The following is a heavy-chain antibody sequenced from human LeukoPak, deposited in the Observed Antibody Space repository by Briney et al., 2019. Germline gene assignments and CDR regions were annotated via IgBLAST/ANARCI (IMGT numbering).Heavy chain of an antibody. CDR3: ARTGVDYGIFYYMDV. CDR1: GFTFSSYW. CDR2: IKQDGSEK. J-gene: IGHJ6*03. V-gene: IGHV3-7*01. Sequence: GGSLRLSCAASGFTFSSYWMSWVRQAPGKGLEWVANIKQDGSEKYYVDSVKGRFTISRDNAKNSLYLQMNSLRAEDTAVYYCARTGVDYGIFYYMDVWGKGTTVTISS. D-gene: IGHD4-17*01.